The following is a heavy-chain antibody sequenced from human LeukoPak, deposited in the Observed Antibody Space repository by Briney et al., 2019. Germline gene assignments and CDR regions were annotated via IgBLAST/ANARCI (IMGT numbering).Heavy chain of an antibody. Sequence: GGSLRLSCAASGFTFSSYAMSWVRQAPGKGLEWVSAISGSGGSTFYADSVKGRFTISRDNSKNTLYLQVNRLRAEDTAVYYCAKDGLREPGLWDVWGKGTTVTVSS. CDR1: GFTFSSYA. D-gene: IGHD1-14*01. CDR2: ISGSGGST. J-gene: IGHJ6*04. V-gene: IGHV3-23*01. CDR3: AKDGLREPGLWDV.